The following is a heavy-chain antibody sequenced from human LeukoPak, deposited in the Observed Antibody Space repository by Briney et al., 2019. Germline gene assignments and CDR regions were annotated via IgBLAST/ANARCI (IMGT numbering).Heavy chain of an antibody. D-gene: IGHD3-16*01. Sequence: SETLSLTCVVSGSSVSSTYYWGWIRQSPEKGLDWIGTLHRSGDTYSNPSLKSRVTISVDTSRNHFSLNLSSVTAADTAVYYCARVFGGKFGNDAFDIWGQGTAVTVSS. CDR1: GSSVSSTYY. CDR3: ARVFGGKFGNDAFDI. V-gene: IGHV4-38-2*01. J-gene: IGHJ3*02. CDR2: LHRSGDT.